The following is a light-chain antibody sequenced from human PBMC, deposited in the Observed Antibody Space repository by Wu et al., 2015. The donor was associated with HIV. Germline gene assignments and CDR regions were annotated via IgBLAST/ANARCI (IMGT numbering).Light chain of an antibody. J-gene: IGKJ1*01. Sequence: EIVLTQSPGTLSLSPGERATLSCRASQSVSSSYLAWYQQKPGQAPRLLIYGASSRATGIPDRFSGSGPGTDFTLTISRLEPEDFAVYFCQQYDNSPPWTFGQGTKVEAK. V-gene: IGKV3-20*01. CDR2: GAS. CDR1: QSVSSSY. CDR3: QQYDNSPPWT.